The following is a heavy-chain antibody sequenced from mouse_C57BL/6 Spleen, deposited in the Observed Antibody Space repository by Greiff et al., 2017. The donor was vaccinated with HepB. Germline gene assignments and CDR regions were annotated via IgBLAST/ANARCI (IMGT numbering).Heavy chain of an antibody. CDR1: GYTFTDYY. J-gene: IGHJ4*01. CDR3: ARTEDYAMDY. V-gene: IGHV1-26*01. Sequence: VQLQQSGPELVKPGASVKISCKASGYTFTDYYMNWVKQSHGKSLEWIGDINPNNGGTSYNQKFKGKATLTVDKSSSTAYMELRSLTSEDSAVYYCARTEDYAMDYWGQGTSVTVSS. CDR2: INPNNGGT.